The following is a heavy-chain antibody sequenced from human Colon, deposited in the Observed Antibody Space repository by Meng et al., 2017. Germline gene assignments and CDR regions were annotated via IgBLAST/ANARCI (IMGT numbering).Heavy chain of an antibody. CDR2: VKPDRRTT. J-gene: IGHJ4*02. CDR1: GFIFSTYS. CDR3: ARDWDRVVWDY. D-gene: IGHD1-14*01. Sequence: GGFLRLPCAAFGFIFSTYSMHWVRQAPGQGLVWVSQVKPDRRTTAYADSVKGRFTVSRDNAKGTLYLEMKSLRAEDVAVYYCARDWDRVVWDYWGQGTLVTVSS. V-gene: IGHV3-74*01.